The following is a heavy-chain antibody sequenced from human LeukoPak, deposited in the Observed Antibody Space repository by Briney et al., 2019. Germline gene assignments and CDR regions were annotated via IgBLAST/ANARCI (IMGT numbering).Heavy chain of an antibody. CDR1: GFRFSDFT. Sequence: GGSLRLSCAASGFRFSDFTMTWVRQAPGKGLEWVSYISSSGSTIYYADSVKGRFTISRDNAKNSLYLQMNSLRAEDTAVYYCARDLRVDYDFWSGLYYGMDVWGQGTTVTVSS. J-gene: IGHJ6*02. V-gene: IGHV3-11*01. D-gene: IGHD3-3*01. CDR3: ARDLRVDYDFWSGLYYGMDV. CDR2: ISSSGSTI.